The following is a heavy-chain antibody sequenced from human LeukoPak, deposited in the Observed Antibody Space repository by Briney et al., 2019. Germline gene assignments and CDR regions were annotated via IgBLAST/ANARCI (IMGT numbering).Heavy chain of an antibody. CDR1: GFTFSSYS. CDR2: ISSSSSYI. J-gene: IGHJ4*02. Sequence: GGSLRLSCAASGFTFSSYSMNWVRQAPGKGLEWVSSISSSSSYIYYADSVKGRFTISRDNAKNSLYLQMNSLRAEDTAVYYCARDRWGQWLVRGFDYWGQGTLVTVPS. D-gene: IGHD6-19*01. V-gene: IGHV3-21*01. CDR3: ARDRWGQWLVRGFDY.